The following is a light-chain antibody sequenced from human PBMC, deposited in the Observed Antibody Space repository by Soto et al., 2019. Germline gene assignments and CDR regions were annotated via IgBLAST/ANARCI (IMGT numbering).Light chain of an antibody. CDR1: QNIYNY. CDR3: QQLRSYPLT. Sequence: DIQMTQSPSSLSASVGDRVTVTCRTSQNIYNYLNWYQQKPGKAPKLLIYAASSVQSGVPLRFSGSGSGTDFTLTISSLQPEDFATYYCQQLRSYPLTFGGGTKVDIK. J-gene: IGKJ4*01. CDR2: AAS. V-gene: IGKV1-17*01.